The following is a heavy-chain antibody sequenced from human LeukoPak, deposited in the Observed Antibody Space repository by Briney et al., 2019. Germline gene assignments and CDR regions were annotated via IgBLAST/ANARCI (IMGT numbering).Heavy chain of an antibody. V-gene: IGHV3-23*01. D-gene: IGHD1-26*01. CDR2: ISGSGTIT. Sequence: QPGGSLRLSCAASGFTFSSYAMSWGRQAPGKGLEWVSAISGSGTITYYADSVKGRFTLSRDNSNNTLYLQMNSLRAEDTAIYYCAKGLGVGATASRFDPWGQGTLVTVSS. CDR3: AKGLGVGATASRFDP. CDR1: GFTFSSYA. J-gene: IGHJ5*02.